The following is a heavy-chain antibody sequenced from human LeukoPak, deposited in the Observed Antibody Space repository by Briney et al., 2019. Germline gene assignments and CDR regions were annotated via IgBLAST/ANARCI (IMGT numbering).Heavy chain of an antibody. CDR2: ISACNGNT. V-gene: IGHV1-18*01. CDR3: AREDLGRYYDSSGVDY. J-gene: IGHJ4*02. CDR1: GGTFSSYA. Sequence: ASVKVSCKASGGTFSSYAISWVRQAPGQGLEWMGWISACNGNTNYAQKLQGRVIMTTDTSTSIAYMELRSLRSDDTAVYYCAREDLGRYYDSSGVDYWGQGTLVTVSS. D-gene: IGHD3-22*01.